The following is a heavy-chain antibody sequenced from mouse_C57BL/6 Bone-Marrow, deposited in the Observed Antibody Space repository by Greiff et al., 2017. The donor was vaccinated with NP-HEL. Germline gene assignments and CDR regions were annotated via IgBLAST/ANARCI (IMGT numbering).Heavy chain of an antibody. D-gene: IGHD1-1*01. CDR1: GYTFTDYN. Sequence: VQLQQSGPELVKPGASVKIPCKASGYTFTDYNMDWVKQSHGKSLEWIGDINPNNGGTNYNQKFKGKATLTVDKSSSTAYMELRSLTSEDTAVYYCARLGSSSWFAYWGQGTLVTVSA. V-gene: IGHV1-18*01. CDR3: ARLGSSSWFAY. J-gene: IGHJ3*01. CDR2: INPNNGGT.